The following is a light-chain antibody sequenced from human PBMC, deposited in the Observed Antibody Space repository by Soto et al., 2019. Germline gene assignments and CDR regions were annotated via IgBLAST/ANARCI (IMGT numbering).Light chain of an antibody. CDR2: VAS. J-gene: IGKJ2*01. CDR1: QSIYHY. CDR3: QQTYSIPYT. V-gene: IGKV1-39*01. Sequence: DIQMTQSPSSLSASVGDRVTITCRASQSIYHYLNWFRQEPGKAPKLLIYVASSLRSGVPSRFSGSGSGTDFTLTISNLQPEDFATYYCQQTYSIPYTFGQGTKLEIK.